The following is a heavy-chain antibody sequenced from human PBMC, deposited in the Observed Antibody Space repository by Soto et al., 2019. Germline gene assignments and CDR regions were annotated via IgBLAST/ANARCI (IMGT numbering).Heavy chain of an antibody. V-gene: IGHV3-23*01. CDR1: GFTFSSYA. CDR3: AKEKTSPTGPGAVGY. J-gene: IGHJ4*02. D-gene: IGHD3-10*01. CDR2: ISGSGGST. Sequence: GGFLRLSCAASGFTFSSYAMSWVRQAPGKGLEWVSAISGSGGSTYYADSVKGRFTISRDNSKNTLYLQMNSLRAEDTAVYYCAKEKTSPTGPGAVGYWGQGTLVTVSS.